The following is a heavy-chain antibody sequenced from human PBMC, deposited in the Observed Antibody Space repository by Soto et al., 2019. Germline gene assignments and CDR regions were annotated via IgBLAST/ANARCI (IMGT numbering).Heavy chain of an antibody. D-gene: IGHD3-10*01. CDR3: ARAVTMVRGVISWFDP. CDR1: GGSFSGYY. V-gene: IGHV4-34*01. J-gene: IGHJ5*02. CDR2: INHSGST. Sequence: SETLSLTCAVYGGSFSGYYWSWIRQPPGKGLEWIGEINHSGSTNYNPSLKSRVTISVDTSKNQFSLKLSSVTAADTAVYHCARAVTMVRGVISWFDPWGQGTLVTVSS.